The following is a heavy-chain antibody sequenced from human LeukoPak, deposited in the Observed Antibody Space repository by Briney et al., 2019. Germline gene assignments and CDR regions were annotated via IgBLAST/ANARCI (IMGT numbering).Heavy chain of an antibody. CDR2: ISSSSSYI. D-gene: IGHD3-9*01. J-gene: IGHJ4*02. V-gene: IGHV3-21*01. CDR1: GFTFSSYS. Sequence: GGSLRLSCAASGFTFSSYSMNWVRQAPGKGLEWVSSISSSSSYIYYADSVKGRFTISRDNAKNSLYLQMNSLRAEDTAVYYCARDRFDYDILTGYRRYFDYWGQGTLVTVSS. CDR3: ARDRFDYDILTGYRRYFDY.